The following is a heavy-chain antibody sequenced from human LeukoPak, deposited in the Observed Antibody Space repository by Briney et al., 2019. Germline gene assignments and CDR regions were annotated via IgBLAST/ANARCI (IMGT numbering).Heavy chain of an antibody. Sequence: QPGGSVRLSCAVSGFTFSTYAMHWVRQAPGEGLEYVSGISRDGGSTYYANSVKGRFTISRDNSKNTLYLQMGSLRGEDMAVYYCARESLGEPGSFDYWDQGTLVTVSS. J-gene: IGHJ4*02. CDR3: ARESLGEPGSFDY. CDR1: GFTFSTYA. CDR2: ISRDGGST. D-gene: IGHD3-10*01. V-gene: IGHV3-64*01.